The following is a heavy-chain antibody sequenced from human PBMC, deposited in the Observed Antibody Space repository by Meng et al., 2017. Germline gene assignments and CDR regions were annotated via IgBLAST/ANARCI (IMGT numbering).Heavy chain of an antibody. J-gene: IGHJ4*02. V-gene: IGHV4-38-2*02. CDR3: ARSAGTTSIAVAGTFDY. CDR2: IYHSGST. CDR1: GYSISSGYY. Sequence: SETLSLTCTVSGYSISSGYYWGWIRQPPGKGLEWIGSIYHSGSTYYNPSLKSRVTISVDTSKNQFSLKLSSVTAADTDVYYYARSAGTTSIAVAGTFDYWGQGTLVTVSS. D-gene: IGHD6-13*01.